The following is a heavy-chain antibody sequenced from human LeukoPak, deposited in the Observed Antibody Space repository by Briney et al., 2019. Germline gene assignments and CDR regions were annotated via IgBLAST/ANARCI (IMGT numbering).Heavy chain of an antibody. V-gene: IGHV1-2*06. D-gene: IGHD3-22*01. Sequence: ASVKVSCKASGYTFTDYYMHWVRQAPGQGLEWMGRINPNSGGTNYAQKFQARVTMTRDTSISTAYMELSRLRSDDTALYYCARAAYYYDGSGYYLGDWGQGTLVTVSS. J-gene: IGHJ4*02. CDR3: ARAAYYYDGSGYYLGD. CDR2: INPNSGGT. CDR1: GYTFTDYY.